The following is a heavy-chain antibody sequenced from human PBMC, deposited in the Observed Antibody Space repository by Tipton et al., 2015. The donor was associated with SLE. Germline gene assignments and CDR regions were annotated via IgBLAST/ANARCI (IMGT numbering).Heavy chain of an antibody. CDR3: AGGYTGFVTFDY. V-gene: IGHV4-34*01. CDR2: INHSGST. D-gene: IGHD1-1*01. CDR1: GGSFSGYY. J-gene: IGHJ4*02. Sequence: TLSLTCAVYGGSFSGYYWSWIRQPPGKGLEWIGEINHSGSTNYNPSLKSRVTISQDTSLRLTSVTAADTAVYYCAGGYTGFVTFDYWGQGTLVTVSS.